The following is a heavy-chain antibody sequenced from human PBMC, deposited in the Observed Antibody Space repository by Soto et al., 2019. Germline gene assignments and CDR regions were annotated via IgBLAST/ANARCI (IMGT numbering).Heavy chain of an antibody. J-gene: IGHJ4*02. Sequence: QVQLQESGPGLVKPSETLSLTCTVSGGSMSSYYWSWIRQPPGKGLEWIGFMFYSGSTSYNPSLKSRVTISVDTSENPFSLKLRSVTAADTAVYYCASMIGDPVLSFDSWGQGTLVAVSS. CDR3: ASMIGDPVLSFDS. CDR1: GGSMSSYY. D-gene: IGHD3-10*02. V-gene: IGHV4-59*01. CDR2: MFYSGST.